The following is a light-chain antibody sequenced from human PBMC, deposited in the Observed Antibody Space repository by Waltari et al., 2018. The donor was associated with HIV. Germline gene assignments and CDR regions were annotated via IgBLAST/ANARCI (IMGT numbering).Light chain of an antibody. CDR2: RAS. J-gene: IGKJ2*01. V-gene: IGKV3-15*01. Sequence: EIVLTQSPATLSVSPGERATLSCRSSQSVSSHLAWYQQKPGQAPRLLIYRASTRTTGIPARFSGSGSGTEFTLTISSLQSEDFAVYYCQQYNDWPRGPFGQGTRLEIK. CDR1: QSVSSH. CDR3: QQYNDWPRGP.